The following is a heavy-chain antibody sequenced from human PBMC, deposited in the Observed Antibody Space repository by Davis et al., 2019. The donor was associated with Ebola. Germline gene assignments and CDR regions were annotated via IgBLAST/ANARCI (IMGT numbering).Heavy chain of an antibody. CDR3: ARFWSGYHPDYYFDY. D-gene: IGHD3-3*01. CDR2: ISFSGDT. Sequence: MPSETLSLTCTVSGGSISRYYWSWIRQPPGKGLEWIGSISFSGDTNYNPSLRSRVTISLDTSKKDFSLRLNSVTAADTAVYYCARFWSGYHPDYYFDYWGQGTLVTVSS. CDR1: GGSISRYY. V-gene: IGHV4-4*09. J-gene: IGHJ4*02.